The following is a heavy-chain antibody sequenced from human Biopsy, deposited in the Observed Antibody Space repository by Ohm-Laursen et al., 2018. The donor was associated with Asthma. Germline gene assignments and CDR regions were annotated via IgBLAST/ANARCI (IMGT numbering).Heavy chain of an antibody. V-gene: IGHV4-34*01. CDR3: ARAAITGIRGWFDP. D-gene: IGHD1-20*01. Sequence: GTLSLTCTVYGGYLTGPYWNWIRQPPGKGLEWIGKIDQSGYTNYNPSLKSRVTISADTSKNQFHLNLSSVTAADTAVYFCARAAITGIRGWFDPWGQGTQVTVSS. CDR2: IDQSGYT. J-gene: IGHJ5*02. CDR1: GGYLTGPY.